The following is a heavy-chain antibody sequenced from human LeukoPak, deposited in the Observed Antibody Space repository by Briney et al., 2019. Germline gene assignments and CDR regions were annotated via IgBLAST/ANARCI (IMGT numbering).Heavy chain of an antibody. D-gene: IGHD5-12*01. CDR1: GGSFSGYY. CDR3: ARSGGYDSRWFDP. CDR2: INHSGST. Sequence: SETLSLTCAVYGGSFSGYYWSGIRQPPGKGLEWIGEINHSGSTNYNPSLKSRVTISVDTSKNQFSLKLSSVTAADTAVYYCARSGGYDSRWFDPWGQGTLVTVSS. V-gene: IGHV4-34*01. J-gene: IGHJ5*02.